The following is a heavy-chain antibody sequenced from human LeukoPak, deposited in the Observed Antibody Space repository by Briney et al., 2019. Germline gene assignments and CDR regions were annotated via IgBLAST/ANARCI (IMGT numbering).Heavy chain of an antibody. D-gene: IGHD6-19*01. CDR1: GFSVSTNY. Sequence: GGSLRLSCAASGFSVSTNYMTWVRQAPGKGLEWVSVLYSGGGAYYADSVKDRFTISRDYSQNTLLLQMNSLRAEDTALYYCARGTWSAGMNMRGYYFDYWGQGTLVTVSS. J-gene: IGHJ4*02. V-gene: IGHV3-66*01. CDR2: LYSGGGA. CDR3: ARGTWSAGMNMRGYYFDY.